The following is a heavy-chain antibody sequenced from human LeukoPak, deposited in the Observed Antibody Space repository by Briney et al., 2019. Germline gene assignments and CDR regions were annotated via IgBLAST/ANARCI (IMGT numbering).Heavy chain of an antibody. J-gene: IGHJ4*02. Sequence: PGGSLRLSCAASGFTFSSYAMHWVRQAPGKGLEWVAVISYDGSNKYYADSVKGRFTISRDNSKNTLYLQMNSLRAEDTAVYYCARDKAGTTFRLGYWGQGTLVTVSS. CDR1: GFTFSSYA. CDR3: ARDKAGTTFRLGY. D-gene: IGHD1-7*01. CDR2: ISYDGSNK. V-gene: IGHV3-30-3*01.